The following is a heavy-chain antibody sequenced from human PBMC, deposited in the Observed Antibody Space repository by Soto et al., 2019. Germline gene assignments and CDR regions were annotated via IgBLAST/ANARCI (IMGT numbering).Heavy chain of an antibody. CDR1: GFTFSSYG. Sequence: GGSLRLSCAASGFTFSSYGMHWVRQAPGKGLEWVAVIWYDGSNKYYADSVKGRFTISRDNSKNTLYLQMNSLRAEDTAVYYCAKEYSSSSADYYYYGMDVWGQGTTVTVSS. J-gene: IGHJ6*02. CDR3: AKEYSSSSADYYYYGMDV. D-gene: IGHD6-6*01. CDR2: IWYDGSNK. V-gene: IGHV3-33*06.